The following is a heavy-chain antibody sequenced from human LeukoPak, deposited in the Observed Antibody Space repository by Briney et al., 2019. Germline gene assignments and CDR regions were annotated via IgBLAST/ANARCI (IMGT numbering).Heavy chain of an antibody. V-gene: IGHV4-61*02. CDR2: IYTSGST. Sequence: SETQSLTCTVSGGSISSGSYYRSWIRQPAGKGLEWIGRIYTSGSTNYNPSLKSRVTISVDTSKNQFSLKLSSVTAADTAVYYCARDLSDTAVAGILDYWGQGTLVTVSS. D-gene: IGHD6-19*01. J-gene: IGHJ4*02. CDR3: ARDLSDTAVAGILDY. CDR1: GGSISSGSYY.